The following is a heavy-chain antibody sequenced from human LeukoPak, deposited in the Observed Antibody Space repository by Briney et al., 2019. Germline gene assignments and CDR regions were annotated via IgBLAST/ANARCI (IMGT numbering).Heavy chain of an antibody. J-gene: IGHJ4*02. V-gene: IGHV3-23*01. CDR1: GFTFSSYA. CDR2: ISGDGGST. CDR3: VNWRERARPSFDY. Sequence: PGGFLRLSCAASGFTFSSYAMSWVRQAPGKGLEWVSTISGDGGSTYHADSVKGRFTISRDNSQNTLYLQMNSLRAEDTALYYCVNWRERARPSFDYWGQGTLVTVSS.